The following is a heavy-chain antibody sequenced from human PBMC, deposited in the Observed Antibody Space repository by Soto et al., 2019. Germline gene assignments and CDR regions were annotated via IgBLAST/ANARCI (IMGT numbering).Heavy chain of an antibody. V-gene: IGHV6-1*01. CDR1: GVEVSSGMAA. J-gene: IGHJ5*02. CDR2: TYCRSDCYS. D-gene: IGHD6-19*01. CDR3: AKDLSVSGWSGGWFDH. Sequence: SQTLSLTCAMSGVEVSSGMAASDSIMQSPSRGLEWLGRTYCRSDCYSDYAESVRGRININPDTSKNEVYMQLNSVTPEDTAVYFCAKDLSVSGWSGGWFDHWGQGTLVTVSS.